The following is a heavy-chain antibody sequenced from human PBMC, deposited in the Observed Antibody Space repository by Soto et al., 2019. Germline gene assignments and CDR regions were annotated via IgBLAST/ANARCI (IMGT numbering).Heavy chain of an antibody. V-gene: IGHV3-74*01. CDR2: VNIDETRT. Sequence: EVQLVESGGGSVQPGGSLRLSCGASGFTFSTYGMHWVGQVPGKGLVWVSRVNIDETRTSYADSVKGRFTISRDNAKNTLYLQMNSLRAEDTAVYYCARVLNGQWYFDYWGQGTQVTVSS. CDR1: GFTFSTYG. CDR3: ARVLNGQWYFDY. D-gene: IGHD6-19*01. J-gene: IGHJ4*02.